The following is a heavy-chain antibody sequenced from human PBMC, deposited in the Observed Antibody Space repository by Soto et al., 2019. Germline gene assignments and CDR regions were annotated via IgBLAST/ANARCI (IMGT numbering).Heavy chain of an antibody. CDR2: IYYSGST. V-gene: IGHV4-39*01. D-gene: IGHD3-10*01. Sequence: SETLSLTCTVSGGSISSSSYYWGWIRQPPGKGLEWIGSIYYSGSTYYNPSLKSRVTISVDTSKNQFSLKLSSVTAADTAVYYCARHIYGSGSYAFDIWGQGTMVTVSS. CDR3: ARHIYGSGSYAFDI. J-gene: IGHJ3*02. CDR1: GGSISSSSYY.